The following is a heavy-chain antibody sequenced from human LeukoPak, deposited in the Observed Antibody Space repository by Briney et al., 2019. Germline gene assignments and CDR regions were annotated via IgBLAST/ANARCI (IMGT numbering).Heavy chain of an antibody. J-gene: IGHJ4*02. CDR3: ARGLGAYYYGSGSYLSL. D-gene: IGHD3-10*01. CDR1: GVSFSVYY. V-gene: IGHV4-34*01. CDR2: INNSEST. Sequence: SETLSLTCAVYGVSFSVYYWSWIRQRPGKGLEWSGEINNSESTNSNPSLKRRVTISVDTSKIHFYLKLSSVTAADTAVYYCARGLGAYYYGSGSYLSLWGQGTLVTVSS.